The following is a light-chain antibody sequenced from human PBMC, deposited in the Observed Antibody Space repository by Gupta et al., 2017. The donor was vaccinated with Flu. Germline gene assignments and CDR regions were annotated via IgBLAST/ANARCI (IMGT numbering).Light chain of an antibody. V-gene: IGKV1-39*01. CDR1: ENITTY. J-gene: IGKJ4*01. Sequence: PSSLSASIGDTVTITVLASENITTYLNWYQQKPGRAPTLLINVASSLQSGVPSRFSGGGSGTDFTLTISSLQPEDFATYYCQQSYIFPITFGRGTKVQI. CDR3: QQSYIFPIT. CDR2: VAS.